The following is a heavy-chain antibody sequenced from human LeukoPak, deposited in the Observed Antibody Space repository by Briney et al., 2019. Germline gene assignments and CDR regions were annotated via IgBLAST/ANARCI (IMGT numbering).Heavy chain of an antibody. V-gene: IGHV4-39*07. CDR3: ARASRSRWFDP. CDR1: GGSISGSIYY. CDR2: IYYSGST. Sequence: SETLSLTCTVSGGSISGSIYYWAWIRQPPGKGLEWIGSIYYSGSTYYNPSLKSRITISVDTSKNQFSLNLRSVTAADTAVYYCARASRSRWFDPWGQGTLVTVSS. J-gene: IGHJ5*02.